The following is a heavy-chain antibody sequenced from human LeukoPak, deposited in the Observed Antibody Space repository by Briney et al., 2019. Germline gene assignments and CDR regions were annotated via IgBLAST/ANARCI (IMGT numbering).Heavy chain of an antibody. CDR3: ARYSPQAFDI. J-gene: IGHJ3*02. D-gene: IGHD1-14*01. CDR2: MNPNSGNT. V-gene: IGHV1-8*01. CDR1: GYTFTSYD. Sequence: ASVKVSCKASGYTFTSYDINWVRQATGQGLEWMGWMNPNSGNTGYAQKFQGRVAMTRDTSTSTAYMELRSLRSDDTAVYYCARYSPQAFDIWGQGTIVTVSS.